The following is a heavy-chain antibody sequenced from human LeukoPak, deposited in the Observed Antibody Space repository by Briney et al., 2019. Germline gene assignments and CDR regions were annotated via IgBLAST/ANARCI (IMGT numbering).Heavy chain of an antibody. Sequence: PGGSLRLSCAASGFTFSTYGMHWVRQAPGKGLEWVAFIRYDGTNKYYADSVKGRFTISRDNSKNTLYLQMNSLRAEDTAVYYCPRSYISTPQYYYYYYMDVWGKGTTVTVSS. CDR2: IRYDGTNK. V-gene: IGHV3-30*02. D-gene: IGHD6-13*01. J-gene: IGHJ6*03. CDR1: GFTFSTYG. CDR3: PRSYISTPQYYYYYYMDV.